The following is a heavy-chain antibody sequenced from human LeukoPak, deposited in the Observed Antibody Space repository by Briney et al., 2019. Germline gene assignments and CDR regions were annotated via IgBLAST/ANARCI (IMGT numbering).Heavy chain of an antibody. D-gene: IGHD3-10*01. Sequence: PGSSLRLSCAASGFTFSRNVMHWVRQAPGKGLEWGALISYDGNNKFYADSVKGRFTISRDNSRNTLYLQMSSLRGEDAAVYSCARGGIPTGPYYYFYYMDVWGKGTAVTVSS. CDR1: GFTFSRNV. V-gene: IGHV3-30*04. J-gene: IGHJ6*03. CDR3: ARGGIPTGPYYYFYYMDV. CDR2: ISYDGNNK.